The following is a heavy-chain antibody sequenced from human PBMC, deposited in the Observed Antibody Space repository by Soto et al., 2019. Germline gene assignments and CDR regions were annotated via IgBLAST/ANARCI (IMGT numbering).Heavy chain of an antibody. Sequence: SVKVSCKASGFTFESSVVHWVRQARGQRLEWIGWIVVDTGNTNYAQKVQERVTISRDMSTTTAYMELSSLRSEDTAVYYCAATNTAGAPVYWGQGTLVTVSS. CDR1: GFTFESSV. CDR3: AATNTAGAPVY. D-gene: IGHD1-26*01. V-gene: IGHV1-58*01. CDR2: IVVDTGNT. J-gene: IGHJ4*02.